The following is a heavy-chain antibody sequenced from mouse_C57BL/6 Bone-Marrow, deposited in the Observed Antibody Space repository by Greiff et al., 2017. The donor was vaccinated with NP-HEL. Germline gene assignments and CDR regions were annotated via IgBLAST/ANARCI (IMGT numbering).Heavy chain of an antibody. CDR2: INPGSGGT. Sequence: QVQLKQSGAELVRPGTSVKVSCKASGYALTNYLIEWVKQRPGQGLEWIGVINPGSGGTNYNEKFKGKATLTADKSSSTAYMQLSSLTSEDSAVYFCAGWDYAMDYWGQGTSVTVSS. V-gene: IGHV1-54*01. D-gene: IGHD3-3*01. J-gene: IGHJ4*01. CDR1: GYALTNYL. CDR3: AGWDYAMDY.